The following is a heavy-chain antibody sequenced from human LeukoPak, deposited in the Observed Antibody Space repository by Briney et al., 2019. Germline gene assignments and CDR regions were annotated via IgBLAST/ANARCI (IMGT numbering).Heavy chain of an antibody. Sequence: GGSLRLSCAASGFTFSSYGMHWVRQAPGKGLEWVAFIRYDGSNKYYADSVKGRFTISRDNSKNTLYLQMNSLRAEDTAVYYCAKAPPTTTIQRGGYYYYMDVWGKGTTVTVSS. CDR2: IRYDGSNK. CDR3: AKAPPTTTIQRGGYYYYMDV. V-gene: IGHV3-30*02. D-gene: IGHD3-10*01. CDR1: GFTFSSYG. J-gene: IGHJ6*03.